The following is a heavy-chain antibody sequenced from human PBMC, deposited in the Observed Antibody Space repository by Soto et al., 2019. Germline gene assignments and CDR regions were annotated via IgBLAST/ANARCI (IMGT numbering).Heavy chain of an antibody. CDR1: GFTFSDHY. D-gene: IGHD6-13*01. CDR3: ARSGGDSSTWSDDAFDI. CDR2: TRNKANSYTT. Sequence: EVQLVESGGGLVQPGGSLRLSCVASGFTFSDHYMDWVRQAPGKGLEWVGRTRNKANSYTTEYAASVKGRFTISRDDSXNXQYRQMNSLKTEDTAVYYCARSGGDSSTWSDDAFDIWGQGTMVTVSS. J-gene: IGHJ3*02. V-gene: IGHV3-72*01.